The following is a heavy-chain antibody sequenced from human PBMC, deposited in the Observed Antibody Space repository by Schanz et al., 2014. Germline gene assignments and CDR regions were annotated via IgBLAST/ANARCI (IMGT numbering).Heavy chain of an antibody. V-gene: IGHV1-69*04. Sequence: QVQLVQSGAEVKKPGASVKVSCKASGYTFTSHGISWVRQAPGQGLEWMGRIIPVLAIADYAQKFQGRVTITADKSTSTAYMELRSLRSDDTAVYYCARDQSPYTNSSDVRYFDYWGQGSLVTVSS. CDR3: ARDQSPYTNSSDVRYFDY. CDR1: GYTFTSHG. J-gene: IGHJ4*02. CDR2: IIPVLAIA. D-gene: IGHD6-6*01.